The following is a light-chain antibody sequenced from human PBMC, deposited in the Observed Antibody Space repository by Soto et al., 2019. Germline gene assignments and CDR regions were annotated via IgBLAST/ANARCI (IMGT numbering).Light chain of an antibody. CDR2: DAT. Sequence: DIQMTQSPSSLSASVGDSVTITCRASQTLKSYLNWYQHKPGKAPNLLIHDATTLHTGVPSRFSGSGSGTDFTLTISRLQPEDFATYYCQQSFVTPRTFGQGTKVDIK. CDR3: QQSFVTPRT. J-gene: IGKJ1*01. V-gene: IGKV1-39*01. CDR1: QTLKSY.